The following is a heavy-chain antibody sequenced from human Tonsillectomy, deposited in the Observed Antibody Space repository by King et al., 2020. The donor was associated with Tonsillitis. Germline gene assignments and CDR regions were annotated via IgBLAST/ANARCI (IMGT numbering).Heavy chain of an antibody. V-gene: IGHV3-23*04. CDR3: ANGGDGYNLDS. D-gene: IGHD5-24*01. Sequence: VQLVESGGGLVQPWGSLRLSCAASGFTFASYAMTWVRQAPGKGLEWVSAIRGSGTSTYYADSVKGRFTISRDNSKKMVFLQMNSLGAADTALYFCANGGDGYNLDSWGQGTLVTVSS. CDR1: GFTFASYA. J-gene: IGHJ4*02. CDR2: IRGSGTST.